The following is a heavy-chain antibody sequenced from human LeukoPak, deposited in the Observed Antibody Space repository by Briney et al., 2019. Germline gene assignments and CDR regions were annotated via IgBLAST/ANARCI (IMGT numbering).Heavy chain of an antibody. CDR3: HYHDSSGSEK. CDR2: ISAYNGNT. V-gene: IGHV1-18*01. Sequence: GASVKVSCKASGYTFTSYGISWVRQAPGQGLEWMGWISAYNGNTNYAQKLQGRVTMTRDTSISTGYMELSRLTSDDTAVYYCHYHDSSGSEKWGQGTQVTVSS. CDR1: GYTFTSYG. D-gene: IGHD3-22*01. J-gene: IGHJ4*02.